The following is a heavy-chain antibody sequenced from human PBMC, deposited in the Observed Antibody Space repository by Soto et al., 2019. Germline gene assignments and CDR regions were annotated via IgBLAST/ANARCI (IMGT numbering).Heavy chain of an antibody. CDR1: GGSISSYY. J-gene: IGHJ6*03. V-gene: IGHV4-59*01. D-gene: IGHD3-3*01. CDR2: IYYSGST. Sequence: SETLSLTCTVSGGSISSYYWSWIRQPPGKGLEWIGYIYYSGSTNYNPSLKSRVTISVDTSKNQFSLKLSSVTAADTAVYYCARLYDFWSGYSLYMDVWGKGATVTVSS. CDR3: ARLYDFWSGYSLYMDV.